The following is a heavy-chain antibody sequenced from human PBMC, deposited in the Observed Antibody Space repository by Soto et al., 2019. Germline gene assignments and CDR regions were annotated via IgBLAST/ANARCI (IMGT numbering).Heavy chain of an antibody. CDR3: ARAAPFNYGGNSGFDC. CDR1: GFTFSSDW. J-gene: IGHJ4*02. V-gene: IGHV3-74*03. CDR2: FKSDGSDT. Sequence: EVQLVESGGGLVQPGGSLRLSCVASGFTFSSDWVHWVRKAPGMGLVWVAHFKSDGSDTKYADSVKGRFTISRDNAKNSVYLQMNSLRAEDTAVYYCARAAPFNYGGNSGFDCWGQGTLVTVSS. D-gene: IGHD4-17*01.